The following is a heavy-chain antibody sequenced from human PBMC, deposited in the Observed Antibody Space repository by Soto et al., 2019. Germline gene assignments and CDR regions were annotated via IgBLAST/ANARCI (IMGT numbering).Heavy chain of an antibody. Sequence: EVHLLESEGALVQPGGSLRLSCAASGFTFSSCAMGWVSQAPGKGLEWVSDIIDSGASTYYADAVKGRFTISRDNSKSTLFLQMNSLRAEDTAVYYCGKGRSYYYYYGVDVWGQGTTVTVSS. D-gene: IGHD1-26*01. V-gene: IGHV3-23*01. CDR3: GKGRSYYYYYGVDV. CDR2: IIDSGAST. J-gene: IGHJ6*02. CDR1: GFTFSSCA.